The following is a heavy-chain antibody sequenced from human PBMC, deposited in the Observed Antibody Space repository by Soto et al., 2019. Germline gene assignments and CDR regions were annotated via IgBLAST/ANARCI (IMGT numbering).Heavy chain of an antibody. Sequence: DAVKVYCKATGFTFTSYAMQRARQASGQPHEGMGMINAGNANTKYSQKFQGRVTNTRETSESTAYKELSSLRSEDTAVYYCARDYGDLEYVQHWGQGTLVTVSS. D-gene: IGHD4-17*01. V-gene: IGHV1-3*01. CDR3: ARDYGDLEYVQH. J-gene: IGHJ1*01. CDR1: GFTFTSYA. CDR2: INAGNANT.